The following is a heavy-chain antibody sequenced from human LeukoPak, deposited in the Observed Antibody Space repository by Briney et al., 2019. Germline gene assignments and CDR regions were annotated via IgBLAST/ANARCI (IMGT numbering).Heavy chain of an antibody. CDR2: ISGTSSSYI. J-gene: IGHJ6*03. D-gene: IGHD5-12*01. V-gene: IGHV3-21*01. CDR3: AREHSGYDFPGRDYYYMDV. CDR1: GFTFMTYS. Sequence: GGSLRLSCAASGFTFMTYSMNWVRQAPGKGLEWVSCISGTSSSYIYYADSVKGRFTISRDNAKNSLYLQMNSLRAEDTAVYYCAREHSGYDFPGRDYYYMDVWGKGTTVTVSS.